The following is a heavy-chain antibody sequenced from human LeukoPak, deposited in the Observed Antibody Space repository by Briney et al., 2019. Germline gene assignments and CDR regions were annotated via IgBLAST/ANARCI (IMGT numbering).Heavy chain of an antibody. CDR1: GFTFSSYA. J-gene: IGHJ3*01. V-gene: IGHV3-23*01. CDR2: ISGSGGST. CDR3: AKDIQLST. D-gene: IGHD5-24*01. Sequence: GGSLRLSCAAPGFTFSSYAMNWVRQAPGKGLEWVSTISGSGGSTYYADSVKGRFTISRDNSKNTLSLQMNRLRVEDTAIYYCAKDIQLSTWGLGTMVTVSS.